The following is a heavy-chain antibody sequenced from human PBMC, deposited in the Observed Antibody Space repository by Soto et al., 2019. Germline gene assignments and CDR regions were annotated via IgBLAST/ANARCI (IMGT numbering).Heavy chain of an antibody. CDR1: GATFSSYA. CDR3: ARDGRITMIVVAIEVNTFDY. D-gene: IGHD3-22*01. V-gene: IGHV1-69*13. Sequence: SVKVSCKASGATFSSYAITWVRQAPGQGLEWMGDIIPLFGTSNNAQKFQGRVTITADESTNTAYMELRSLRSDDTAVYYCARDGRITMIVVAIEVNTFDYWGQGTLVTVSS. J-gene: IGHJ4*02. CDR2: IIPLFGTS.